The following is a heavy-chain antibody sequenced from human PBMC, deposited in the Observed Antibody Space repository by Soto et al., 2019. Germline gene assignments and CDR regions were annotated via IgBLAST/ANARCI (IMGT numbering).Heavy chain of an antibody. CDR3: ARESEVAATGVLYYYMDV. CDR1: GFTFSSYS. Sequence: EVQLVESGGGLVKPGGSLRLSCAASGFTFSSYSMNWVRQAPGKGLEWVSSISSSSSYIYYADSVKGRFTISRDNAKNSLYLQMNSLRAEDTAVYYCARESEVAATGVLYYYMDVWGKGTTVTVSS. V-gene: IGHV3-21*01. J-gene: IGHJ6*03. D-gene: IGHD2-15*01. CDR2: ISSSSSYI.